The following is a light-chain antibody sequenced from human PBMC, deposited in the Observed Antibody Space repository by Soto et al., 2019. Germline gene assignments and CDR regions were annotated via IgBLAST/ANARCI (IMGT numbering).Light chain of an antibody. V-gene: IGKV1-33*01. J-gene: IGKJ4*01. CDR2: DAS. CDR3: QQYDNLPLT. CDR1: QDISNY. Sequence: DIKMTQSPSTLSASVGDRVTITCQASQDISNYLNWYQQKPGKAPKLLIYDASKLETGVNSRLRGSGSGTDFTFTISRVQPEDVAKYYCQQYDNLPLTFGGGTKVEIK.